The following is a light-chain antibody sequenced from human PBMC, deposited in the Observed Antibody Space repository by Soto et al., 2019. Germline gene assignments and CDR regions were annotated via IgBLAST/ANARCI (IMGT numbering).Light chain of an antibody. V-gene: IGLV1-44*01. CDR2: SDN. CDR3: AAWDDSLNGFV. Sequence: QSALTQPPSASGTPGQRVTITCSGSSSNIGSNTVNWYQQLPGTAPKVLFYSDNQRPSGVPDRFSASKSGTSASLAISGFQSEDEADYYCAAWDDSLNGFVFGTGTKVTVL. CDR1: SSNIGSNT. J-gene: IGLJ1*01.